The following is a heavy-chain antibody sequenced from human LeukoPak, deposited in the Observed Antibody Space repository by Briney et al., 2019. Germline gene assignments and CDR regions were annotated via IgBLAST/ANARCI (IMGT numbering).Heavy chain of an antibody. CDR3: AKDSLGMTGFDY. CDR2: ISYDGSNK. D-gene: IGHD3-10*01. J-gene: IGHJ4*02. Sequence: GGSLRLSCAVSGVTFSSYGMHWVRQAPGKGLEWVAVISYDGSNKYYADSVKGRFTISRDNSKNTLYLQMNSLRAEDTAVYYCAKDSLGMTGFDYWGQGTLLTVSS. V-gene: IGHV3-30*18. CDR1: GVTFSSYG.